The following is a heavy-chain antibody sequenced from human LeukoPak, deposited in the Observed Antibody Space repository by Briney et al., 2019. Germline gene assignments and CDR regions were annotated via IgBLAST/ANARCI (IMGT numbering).Heavy chain of an antibody. Sequence: SETLSLTCTVSGGSISSNSYYWGWIRQPPGKGLEWIGSIYYSGSTYYNPSLKSRVTISVDTSKNHFSLKLSSVTAADTAVYYCARHRYYYRSGSYYGAPYYMDVWGKGTTVTISS. CDR3: ARHRYYYRSGSYYGAPYYMDV. CDR2: IYYSGST. D-gene: IGHD3-10*01. V-gene: IGHV4-39*01. J-gene: IGHJ6*03. CDR1: GGSISSNSYY.